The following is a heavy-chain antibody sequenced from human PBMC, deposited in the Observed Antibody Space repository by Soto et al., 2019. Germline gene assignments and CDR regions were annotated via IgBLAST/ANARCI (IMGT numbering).Heavy chain of an antibody. CDR2: ISYDGSNK. CDR1: GFTFSSYG. D-gene: IGHD1-26*01. Sequence: QVQLVESGGGVVQPGRSLRLSCAASGFTFSSYGMHWVRQAPGKGLEWVAVISYDGSNKYYADSVKGRFTISRDNSKNTLYLQMTSLRAEDTAVYYCAKSPIAVGAHPYFEYWGQGTLVTVSS. CDR3: AKSPIAVGAHPYFEY. V-gene: IGHV3-30*18. J-gene: IGHJ4*02.